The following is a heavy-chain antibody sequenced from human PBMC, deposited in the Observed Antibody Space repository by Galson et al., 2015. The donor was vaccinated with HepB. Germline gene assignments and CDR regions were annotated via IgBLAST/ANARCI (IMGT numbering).Heavy chain of an antibody. CDR3: ATLLRAHYYYYYGMDV. V-gene: IGHV1-24*01. J-gene: IGHJ6*02. CDR1: GYTLTELS. D-gene: IGHD2-15*01. CDR2: FDPEDGET. Sequence: SVKVSCKVSGYTLTELSMHWVRQAPGKGLEWMGGFDPEDGETIYAQKFQGRVTMTEDTSTDTAYMELSSLRSEDTAVYYCATLLRAHYYYYYGMDVWGQGTTVTVSS.